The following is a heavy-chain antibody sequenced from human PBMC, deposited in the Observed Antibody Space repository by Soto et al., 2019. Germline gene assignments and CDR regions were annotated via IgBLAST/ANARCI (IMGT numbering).Heavy chain of an antibody. CDR1: GGSISSGAYY. V-gene: IGHV4-31*03. Sequence: QVQLRDSGPGLVKSSQTLSLTCTVSGGSISSGAYYWSWIRQHPGKDLEWIGYINYSGTTYLSPSLQSRGTMSVDTSKNQFSLRLRSVTAADTAVYFCARVSGNAFDVWGQGTMVSVSS. CDR3: ARVSGNAFDV. CDR2: INYSGTT. J-gene: IGHJ3*01. D-gene: IGHD3-10*01.